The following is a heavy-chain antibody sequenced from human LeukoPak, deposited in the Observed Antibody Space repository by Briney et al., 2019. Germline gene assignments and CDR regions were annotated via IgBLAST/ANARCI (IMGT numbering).Heavy chain of an antibody. CDR2: IYYSGST. Sequence: SETLSLTCTVSGGSISSYYWSWIRQPPGKGLEWIGAIYYSGSTIYNPSLKSRVTISVDTSKNQFSLKLSSVTAADTAVYYWARLVVVAEAEYYFVYWGQGTLVTVSS. D-gene: IGHD2-15*01. CDR1: GGSISSYY. CDR3: ARLVVVAEAEYYFVY. V-gene: IGHV4-59*01. J-gene: IGHJ4*02.